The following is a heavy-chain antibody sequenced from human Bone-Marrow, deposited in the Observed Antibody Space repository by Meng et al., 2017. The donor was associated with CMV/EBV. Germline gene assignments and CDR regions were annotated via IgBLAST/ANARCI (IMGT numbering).Heavy chain of an antibody. CDR1: GFTFSSSA. Sequence: SGKVSCKASGFTFSSSAVQWVRQARGQRLEWIGWIVVGSGNTNYAQKFQERVTITRDMSTSTAYMELSSLRSEDTAVYYCAAGLSSGYYNPVWGQGTLVTVS. V-gene: IGHV1-58*01. J-gene: IGHJ4*02. D-gene: IGHD3-3*01. CDR2: IVVGSGNT. CDR3: AAGLSSGYYNPV.